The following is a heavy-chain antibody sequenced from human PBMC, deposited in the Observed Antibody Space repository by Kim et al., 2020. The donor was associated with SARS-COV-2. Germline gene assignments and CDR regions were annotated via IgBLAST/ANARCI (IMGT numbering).Heavy chain of an antibody. D-gene: IGHD4-4*01. V-gene: IGHV1-18*01. J-gene: IGHJ4*02. CDR2: ISGYNGAA. CDR1: GYTFHKFG. Sequence: ASVKVSCKASGYTFHKFGVTWVRQAPGQGLEWMGWISGYNGAANYAQAFQGRLTMTTDSSTSTAYMDLRSLRSDDTAVYFCARASIDYSGNHFFDYWGQGTLVSVSS. CDR3: ARASIDYSGNHFFDY.